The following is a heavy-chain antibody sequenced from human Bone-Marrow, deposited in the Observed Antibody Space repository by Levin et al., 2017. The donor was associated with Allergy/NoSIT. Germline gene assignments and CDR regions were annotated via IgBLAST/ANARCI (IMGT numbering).Heavy chain of an antibody. D-gene: IGHD3-10*01. CDR1: GFTVSSNY. Sequence: GGSLRLSCAASGFTVSSNYMSWVRQAPGKGPEWVSVIYSGGSTYYAASVKGRFTISRDNSKNTLYLQMNSLRAEDTAVYYCARGWFGELLSHWGQGTLVTVSS. V-gene: IGHV3-53*01. CDR2: IYSGGST. CDR3: ARGWFGELLSH. J-gene: IGHJ4*02.